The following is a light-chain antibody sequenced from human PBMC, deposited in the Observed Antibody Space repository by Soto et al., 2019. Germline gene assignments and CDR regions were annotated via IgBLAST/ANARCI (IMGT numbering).Light chain of an antibody. CDR2: EVS. V-gene: IGKV2-30*02. CDR1: QSLVHSDGIAY. J-gene: IGKJ5*01. Sequence: DFLMSQSPLSLAVILGQPASISCRSNQSLVHSDGIAYFSWFQQRPGRSPRRLIYEVSNRDSGVPARFSGSGSGTDFALKISRVEAEDVGVYYCMQGTHWPITFGQGTRLEIK. CDR3: MQGTHWPIT.